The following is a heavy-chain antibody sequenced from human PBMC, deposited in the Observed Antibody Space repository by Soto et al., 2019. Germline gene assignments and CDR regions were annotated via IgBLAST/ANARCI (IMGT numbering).Heavy chain of an antibody. CDR1: GFTFNRHG. D-gene: IGHD5-18*01. Sequence: QVQLMESGGGVVQPGKSLRLSCEGSGFTFNRHGMHWVRQPPGKGLEWLAVVSFDGSDIYYADSVKGRFTISRDNSEKTVYLHMNSLRPEDAATYFCANMTRGYTYGLDYWGQGTLVTVSS. J-gene: IGHJ4*02. CDR3: ANMTRGYTYGLDY. V-gene: IGHV3-30*18. CDR2: VSFDGSDI.